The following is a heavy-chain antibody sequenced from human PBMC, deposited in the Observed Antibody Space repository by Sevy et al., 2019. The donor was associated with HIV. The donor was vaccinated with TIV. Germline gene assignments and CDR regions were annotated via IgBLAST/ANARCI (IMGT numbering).Heavy chain of an antibody. CDR2: IKEDGSGR. Sequence: GGSLRLSCAASGFTFNMYWMTWVRQAPGKGLEWVANIKEDGSGRNYPDSVKGRFTISRDNAKESLYLQINSLRAEDTAGYYCARHCSGGSCYSLLPHYYYGMDVWGQGTTVTVSS. V-gene: IGHV3-7*01. CDR3: ARHCSGGSCYSLLPHYYYGMDV. J-gene: IGHJ6*02. CDR1: GFTFNMYW. D-gene: IGHD2-15*01.